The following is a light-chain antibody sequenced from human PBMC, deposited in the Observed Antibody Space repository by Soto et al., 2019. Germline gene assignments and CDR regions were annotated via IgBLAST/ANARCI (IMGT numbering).Light chain of an antibody. V-gene: IGKV3-11*01. Sequence: EILMTQSPATLSVSPGERATLSCRASQSVSSYLAWYQQKPGQAPRLLIYDASNRATGIPARFSGSGSGTDFTLTISSLEPEDFAVYYCQQYSNWPPITFGGGTKVDI. CDR3: QQYSNWPPIT. J-gene: IGKJ4*01. CDR2: DAS. CDR1: QSVSSY.